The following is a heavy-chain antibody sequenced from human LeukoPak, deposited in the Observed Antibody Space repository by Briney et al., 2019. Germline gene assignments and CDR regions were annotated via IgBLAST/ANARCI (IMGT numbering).Heavy chain of an antibody. D-gene: IGHD6-19*01. CDR3: ARQGFDSGWSYFDS. CDR1: GGSISSNSYY. V-gene: IGHV4-39*07. Sequence: SETLSLTCAVSGGSISSNSYYWGWIRQPPGKGLEWIGSIYYSGSTNNNPSLKSRVTMSVDTSKNQFSLKLTSVTAADTAVYYCARQGFDSGWSYFDSWGQGTLVTVSS. CDR2: IYYSGST. J-gene: IGHJ4*02.